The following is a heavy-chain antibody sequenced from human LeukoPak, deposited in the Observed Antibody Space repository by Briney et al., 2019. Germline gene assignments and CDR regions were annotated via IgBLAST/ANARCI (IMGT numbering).Heavy chain of an antibody. CDR2: IYHSGST. CDR3: ARHRGTSITMVRGVGYYMDV. J-gene: IGHJ6*03. Sequence: KTSETLSLTCTVSGYSISSGYYWGWIRQPPGKGLEWIGSIYHSGSTYYNPSLKSRVTISVDTSKNQFSLKLSSVTAADTAVYYCARHRGTSITMVRGVGYYMDVWGKGTTVTVSS. D-gene: IGHD3-10*01. V-gene: IGHV4-38-2*02. CDR1: GYSISSGYY.